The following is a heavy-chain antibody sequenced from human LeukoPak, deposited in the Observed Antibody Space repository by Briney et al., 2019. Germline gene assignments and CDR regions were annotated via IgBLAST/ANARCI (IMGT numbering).Heavy chain of an antibody. V-gene: IGHV4-59*01. J-gene: IGHJ4*02. CDR1: GGSISSYY. Sequence: SETLSLTCTVSGGSISSYYWSWIRQPPRKGLEWIGYIYYSGSTNYNPSLKSRVTISVDTSKNQFSLKLSSVTAADTAVYYCAREHSGDYFHHWGQGTLVTVSS. D-gene: IGHD4-17*01. CDR3: AREHSGDYFHH. CDR2: IYYSGST.